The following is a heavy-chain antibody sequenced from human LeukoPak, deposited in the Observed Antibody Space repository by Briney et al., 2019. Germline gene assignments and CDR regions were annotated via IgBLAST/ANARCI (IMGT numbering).Heavy chain of an antibody. CDR1: GFTFSSYW. D-gene: IGHD3-3*01. CDR2: IKQDGSEK. Sequence: GGSLRLSCAASGFTFSSYWMSWVRQAPGKGLEWVANIKQDGSEKYYVDSVKGRFTISRDNAKNSLYLQMSSLRAEDTAVYYCARGSGIYYDSWSGYFDYWGQGTLVTVSS. CDR3: ARGSGIYYDSWSGYFDY. V-gene: IGHV3-7*01. J-gene: IGHJ4*02.